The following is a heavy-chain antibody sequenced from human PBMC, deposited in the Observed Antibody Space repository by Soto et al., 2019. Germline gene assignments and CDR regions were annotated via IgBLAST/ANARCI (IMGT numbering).Heavy chain of an antibody. V-gene: IGHV3-53*01. CDR2: IYTGGNT. CDR3: ARAPPGWEGGVDL. CDR1: GFTVSGNN. J-gene: IGHJ5*02. D-gene: IGHD3-16*01. Sequence: PGGSLRLSCAASGFTVSGNNMNWVRQAPGKGLEWVSTIYTGGNTYYADSVKVRFTISRDSSKNTLSLQMNSLRADDTAVYYCARAPPGWEGGVDLWGQGTLVTVSS.